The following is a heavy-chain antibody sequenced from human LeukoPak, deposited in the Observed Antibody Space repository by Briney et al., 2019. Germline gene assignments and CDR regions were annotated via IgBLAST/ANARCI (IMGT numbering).Heavy chain of an antibody. CDR2: INPNSGGT. CDR1: GYTFTGYY. CDR3: ARDLRNDYYYYGMDV. V-gene: IGHV1-2*02. Sequence: ASVKVSFKASGYTFTGYYMHWVRQAPGQGLEWMGWINPNSGGTNYAQKFQGRVTMTRDTSISTAYMELSRLRSDDTAVYYCARDLRNDYYYYGMDVWGQGTTVTVSS. D-gene: IGHD1-14*01. J-gene: IGHJ6*02.